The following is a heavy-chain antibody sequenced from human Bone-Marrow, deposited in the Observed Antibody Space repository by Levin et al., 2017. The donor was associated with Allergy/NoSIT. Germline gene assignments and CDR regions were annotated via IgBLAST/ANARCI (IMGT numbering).Heavy chain of an antibody. V-gene: IGHV3-30*18. D-gene: IGHD2-2*02. Sequence: GGSLRLSCAASGFTFSSYGMHWVRQAPGKGLEWVAVISYDGSNKYYADSVKGRFTISRDNSKNTLYLQMNSLRAEDTAVYYCAKDHKNCSSTSCYSGGSSLGGTYYYYGMDVWGQGTTVTVSS. CDR2: ISYDGSNK. J-gene: IGHJ6*02. CDR1: GFTFSSYG. CDR3: AKDHKNCSSTSCYSGGSSLGGTYYYYGMDV.